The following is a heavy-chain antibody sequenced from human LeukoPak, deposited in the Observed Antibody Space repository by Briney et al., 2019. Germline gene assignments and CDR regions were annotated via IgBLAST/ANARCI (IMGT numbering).Heavy chain of an antibody. Sequence: GGSLRLSCAASGFTFSSYAMSWVRQAPGKGLEWVSAISGSGGSTYYADSVKGRFTISRDNSKSTLYLQMNSLRAEDTAVYYCAKSRITMIVVAPQYWGQGTLVTVSS. D-gene: IGHD3-22*01. CDR1: GFTFSSYA. CDR3: AKSRITMIVVAPQY. V-gene: IGHV3-23*01. J-gene: IGHJ4*02. CDR2: ISGSGGST.